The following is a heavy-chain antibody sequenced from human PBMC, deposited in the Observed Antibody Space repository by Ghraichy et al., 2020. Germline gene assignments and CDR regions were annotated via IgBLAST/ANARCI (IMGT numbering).Heavy chain of an antibody. CDR3: ATSGAVAGENDY. CDR2: IRYDGSNK. Sequence: GESLNISCAASGFTFSSYGMHWVRQAPGKGLEWVAFIRYDGSNKYYADSVKGRFTISRDNSKNTLYLQMNSLRAEDTAVYYCATSGAVAGENDYWGQGTLVTVSS. J-gene: IGHJ4*02. V-gene: IGHV3-30*02. D-gene: IGHD6-19*01. CDR1: GFTFSSYG.